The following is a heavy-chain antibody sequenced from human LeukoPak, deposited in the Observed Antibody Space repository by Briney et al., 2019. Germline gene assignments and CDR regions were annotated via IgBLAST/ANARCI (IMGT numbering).Heavy chain of an antibody. Sequence: SQTLSLTCTVSGGSISSGGYSWSWIRQHPGKGLEWIGYIYYSGSTYYNPSLKSRVTISVDTSKNQFSLKLNSVTAADTAVYYCARGRSSSYFDYWGQGTLVTVSS. V-gene: IGHV4-31*03. CDR2: IYYSGST. D-gene: IGHD6-6*01. CDR1: GGSISSGGYS. J-gene: IGHJ4*02. CDR3: ARGRSSSYFDY.